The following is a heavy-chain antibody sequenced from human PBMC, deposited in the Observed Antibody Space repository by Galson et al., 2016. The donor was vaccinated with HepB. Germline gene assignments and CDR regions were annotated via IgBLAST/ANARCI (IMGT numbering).Heavy chain of an antibody. Sequence: SLRLSCAASGFTFSSYWMTLVRQTPGQGLEWVANIRRDATQNNYGDSVKGRFTISRDNAKNSLFLQMNSLRAEDTAVYYCARDLTPSFDSGTYYDAFDIWGQGTMVTVSS. V-gene: IGHV3-7*01. J-gene: IGHJ3*02. CDR1: GFTFSSYW. CDR3: ARDLTPSFDSGTYYDAFDI. CDR2: IRRDATQN. D-gene: IGHD5-12*01.